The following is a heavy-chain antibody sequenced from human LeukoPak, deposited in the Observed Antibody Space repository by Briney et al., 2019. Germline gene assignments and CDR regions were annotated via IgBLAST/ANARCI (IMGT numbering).Heavy chain of an antibody. CDR1: GDSISNYY. D-gene: IGHD3-10*01. Sequence: SETLSLTCTVSGDSISNYYWSWIRQPAGKGLEWIGRIYSSGSTNYNPSLKSRVTMSVDTSKNQFSLKLSSVTAADTAVYYCARVSLVRGAPDYYFDYWGQGTLVTVST. J-gene: IGHJ4*02. CDR2: IYSSGST. CDR3: ARVSLVRGAPDYYFDY. V-gene: IGHV4-4*07.